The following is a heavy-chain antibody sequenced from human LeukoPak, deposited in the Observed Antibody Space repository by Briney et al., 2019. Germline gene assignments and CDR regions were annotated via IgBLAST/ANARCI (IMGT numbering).Heavy chain of an antibody. V-gene: IGHV3-15*01. CDR2: IKSKSDGGTT. Sequence: GGSLRLSCAACGFTFSNAWMSWVRQAPGKGLEWVGRIKSKSDGGTTDYAAPVKGRFTISRDDSKNTLYLQMNSLKTEDTAVYYCTTDRPIVVVTTRCHYWGQGILVTVSS. J-gene: IGHJ4*02. CDR3: TTDRPIVVVTTRCHY. CDR1: GFTFSNAW. D-gene: IGHD2-21*02.